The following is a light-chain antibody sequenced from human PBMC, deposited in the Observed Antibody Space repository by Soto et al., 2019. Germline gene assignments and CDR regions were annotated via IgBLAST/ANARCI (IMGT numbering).Light chain of an antibody. CDR1: QRINYY. CDR2: AAS. CDR3: QQTYNTPRT. Sequence: DIQMTQSPSSLSASVGDRLTITCRARQRINYYFNCYQQKPGTAPKLLIYAASTLHRGVPSRFSGSGSGTDFTLTITSLQPEDFAVYYCQQTYNTPRTFGQGNKVAIK. J-gene: IGKJ1*01. V-gene: IGKV1-39*01.